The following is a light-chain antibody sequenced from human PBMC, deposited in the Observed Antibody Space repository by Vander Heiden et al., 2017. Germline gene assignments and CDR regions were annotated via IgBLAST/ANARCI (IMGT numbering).Light chain of an antibody. Sequence: DIQMTQSPSSLSASVGDRVTITCRASQSISSYLNWYQQKPGKAPKLLIYAASSLQSGVPSRFSGSGSGTDFTLTISSLQPEDFATYYCLQSSSTRYTFGQGTKLEIK. CDR3: LQSSSTRYT. J-gene: IGKJ2*01. CDR1: QSISSY. CDR2: AAS. V-gene: IGKV1-39*01.